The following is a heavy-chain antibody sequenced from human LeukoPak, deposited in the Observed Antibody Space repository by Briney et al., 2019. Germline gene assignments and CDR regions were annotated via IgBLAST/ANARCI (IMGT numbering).Heavy chain of an antibody. CDR3: ARHKNIGIAAGWFDP. V-gene: IGHV4-34*01. J-gene: IGHJ5*02. CDR2: INHSGST. Sequence: SETLSLTCAVYGGSFSGYYWSWIRQPPGKGLEWIGEINHSGSTNYNPFLKSRVTISVDTSKNQFSLKLSSVTAADTAVYYCARHKNIGIAAGWFDPWGQGTLVTVSS. D-gene: IGHD6-13*01. CDR1: GGSFSGYY.